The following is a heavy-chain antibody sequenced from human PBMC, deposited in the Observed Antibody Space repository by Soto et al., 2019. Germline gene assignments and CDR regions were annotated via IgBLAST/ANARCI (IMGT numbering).Heavy chain of an antibody. Sequence: EVQLLESGGGLVQPGGSLRLSCAASGFTFSSYSMNWVRQAPGKGLEWVSSISSSSSYIYYADSVKGRFTISRDNAKNSLYLQMNSLRAEDTAVYYCARGAPVDIVVVPAAISQYYYYYGMDVWGQGTTVTVSS. V-gene: IGHV3-21*02. D-gene: IGHD2-2*03. CDR2: ISSSSSYI. CDR1: GFTFSSYS. CDR3: ARGAPVDIVVVPAAISQYYYYYGMDV. J-gene: IGHJ6*02.